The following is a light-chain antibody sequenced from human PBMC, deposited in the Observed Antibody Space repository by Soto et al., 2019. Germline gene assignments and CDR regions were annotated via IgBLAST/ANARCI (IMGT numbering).Light chain of an antibody. CDR3: CSSAPSSTRRV. J-gene: IGLJ2*01. CDR1: SSDVGSYNL. V-gene: IGLV2-23*02. Sequence: QSVLTQPASVSGSPGQSITISCTGTSSDVGSYNLVSWFQQHPGEAPKLIIYEVTKRPSGVSNRFSGSKSGNTASLTISGLQAQDEADYICCSSAPSSTRRVFGGGTKVTVL. CDR2: EVT.